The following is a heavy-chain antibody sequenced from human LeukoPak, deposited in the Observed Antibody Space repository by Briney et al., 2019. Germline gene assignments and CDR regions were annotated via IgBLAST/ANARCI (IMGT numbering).Heavy chain of an antibody. V-gene: IGHV3-9*01. Sequence: GGSLRLSCAASGFILSTYVMSWVRQAPGKGLEWVSGISWNSGSIGYADSVKGRFTISRDNAKNSLYLQMNSLRAEDTALYYCAKDVALAANDAFDIWGQGTMVTVSS. CDR1: GFILSTYV. CDR3: AKDVALAANDAFDI. CDR2: ISWNSGSI. J-gene: IGHJ3*02. D-gene: IGHD2-15*01.